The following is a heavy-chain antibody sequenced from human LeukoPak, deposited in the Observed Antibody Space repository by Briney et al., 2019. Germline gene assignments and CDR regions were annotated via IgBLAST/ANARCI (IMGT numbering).Heavy chain of an antibody. Sequence: SETLSLTCTVSGVSISNSSYYWGWIRQPPGKGLEWIGSIYYSGSTFYNPSLKSRLTISVETSKNDFSLKLTSVTAADTAVYYCARALGAFDIWGQGTMVTVSS. CDR1: GVSISNSSYY. V-gene: IGHV4-39*02. CDR2: IYYSGST. J-gene: IGHJ3*02. CDR3: ARALGAFDI.